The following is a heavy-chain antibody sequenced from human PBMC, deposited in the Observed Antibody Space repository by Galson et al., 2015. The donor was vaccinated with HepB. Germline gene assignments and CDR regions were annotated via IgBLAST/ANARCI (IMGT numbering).Heavy chain of an antibody. CDR3: TRAISGRYEIGYYYMDV. Sequence: SLRLSCAASGFTFADYGMSWFRQAPGKGLEWVSLIRSNTYGGAPEYAASVKGRFSISRDDYESIAYLQMNSLKTEDTAVYYCTRAISGRYEIGYYYMDVWGKGTTVTVSS. CDR1: GFTFADYG. J-gene: IGHJ6*03. V-gene: IGHV3-49*03. CDR2: IRSNTYGGAP. D-gene: IGHD1-26*01.